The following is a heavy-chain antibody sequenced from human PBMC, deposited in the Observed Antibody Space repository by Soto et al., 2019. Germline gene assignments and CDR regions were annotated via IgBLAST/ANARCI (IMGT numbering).Heavy chain of an antibody. J-gene: IGHJ4*02. CDR2: INAGNGNT. Sequence: QVQLVQSGAEVKKPGASVKVSCKASGYTFTSYAMHWVRQAPGQRLEWMGWINAGNGNTKYSQKFQGRVTITRDTAASTAYMELSSLRSEDTAVYYCARGRVLRCLEWLLYLDYWGQGTLVTVSS. V-gene: IGHV1-3*01. D-gene: IGHD3-3*01. CDR1: GYTFTSYA. CDR3: ARGRVLRCLEWLLYLDY.